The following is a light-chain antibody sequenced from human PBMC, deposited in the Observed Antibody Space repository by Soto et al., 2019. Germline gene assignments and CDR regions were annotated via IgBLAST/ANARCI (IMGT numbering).Light chain of an antibody. CDR3: QQRSNWPFSIT. Sequence: EVVLGPCLATLSCCPGARTTLSCRASQSVSSYLAWYQQKPGQAPRLLISDASNRATGIPAMFSGSGSGTDFTLTTSSLEPEDFAVYYCQQRSNWPFSITGGQGTRLESK. V-gene: IGKV3-11*01. J-gene: IGKJ5*01. CDR1: QSVSSY. CDR2: DAS.